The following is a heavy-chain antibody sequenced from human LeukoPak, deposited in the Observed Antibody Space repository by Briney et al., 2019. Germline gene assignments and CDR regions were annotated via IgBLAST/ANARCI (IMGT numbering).Heavy chain of an antibody. CDR3: ARSSYSSGFNDAFDI. CDR2: INWNGGST. CDR1: GFTFGDYG. J-gene: IGHJ3*02. V-gene: IGHV3-20*01. Sequence: GGSLRLSCAASGFTFGDYGMSWVRQAPGKGLEWVSVINWNGGSTGYADSVKGRFTISRDNAKNSLYLQMNSLRAEDTALYHCARSSYSSGFNDAFDIWGQGTMVTVSS. D-gene: IGHD6-19*01.